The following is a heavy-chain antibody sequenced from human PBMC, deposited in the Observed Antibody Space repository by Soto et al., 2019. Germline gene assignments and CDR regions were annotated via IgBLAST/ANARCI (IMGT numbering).Heavy chain of an antibody. Sequence: QVQLQESGPGLVKPSETLSLSCGVSGGSISQYYWSWIRQPAGKGLERIGRIYSGGSTNYNPSLQSRVTMSVDTSKNQFSLKLSSVTAADTAVYYCARGPGGFGDFSLDYWGQGTLVTVSS. CDR2: IYSGGST. D-gene: IGHD3-10*01. CDR1: GGSISQYY. V-gene: IGHV4-4*07. CDR3: ARGPGGFGDFSLDY. J-gene: IGHJ4*02.